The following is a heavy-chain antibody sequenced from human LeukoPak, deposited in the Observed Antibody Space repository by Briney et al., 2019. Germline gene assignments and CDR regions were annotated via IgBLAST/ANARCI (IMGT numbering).Heavy chain of an antibody. CDR1: GGSISSGSYY. CDR3: ARFGYGVQLSEP. D-gene: IGHD5-18*01. V-gene: IGHV4-61*02. CDR2: IYTSGST. J-gene: IGHJ5*02. Sequence: SQTLSLTCTVSGGSISSGSYYWSWIRQPAGKGLEWIGRIYTSGSTNYNPSLKSRVTISVDTSKNQFSLKLSSVTAADTAVYYCARFGYGVQLSEPWGQGTLVTVSS.